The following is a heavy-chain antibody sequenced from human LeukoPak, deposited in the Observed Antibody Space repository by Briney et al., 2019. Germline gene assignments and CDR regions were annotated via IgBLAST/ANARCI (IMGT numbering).Heavy chain of an antibody. J-gene: IGHJ4*02. Sequence: GGSLRLSCAASGFTFSSYSMNWVRQAPGKGLEWVSSISSSSSYIYYADSVKGRFTISRDNAKNSLYLQMNSLRAEDTAVYYCARGRRLGELSSEGNYYFDYWGQGTLVTVSS. CDR2: ISSSSSYI. D-gene: IGHD3-16*02. CDR1: GFTFSSYS. CDR3: ARGRRLGELSSEGNYYFDY. V-gene: IGHV3-21*01.